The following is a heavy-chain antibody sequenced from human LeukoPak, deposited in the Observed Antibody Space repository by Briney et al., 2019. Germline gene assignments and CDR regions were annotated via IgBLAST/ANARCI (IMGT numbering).Heavy chain of an antibody. V-gene: IGHV3-48*02. J-gene: IGHJ4*02. Sequence: GGSLRLSCAASGFTFTNHDMNWVRQAQGKGLEWISYISRDTSIIYYADSVKGRFTISRDNGKNSLYLHMNSLRDEDTAVYYCAKVRHLRGNSNAWNGFWGQGTHVTVSS. CDR2: ISRDTSII. D-gene: IGHD3-16*01. CDR1: GFTFTNHD. CDR3: AKVRHLRGNSNAWNGF.